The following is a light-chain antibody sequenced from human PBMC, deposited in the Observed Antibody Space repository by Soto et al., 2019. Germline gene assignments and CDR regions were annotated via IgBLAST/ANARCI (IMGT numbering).Light chain of an antibody. V-gene: IGLV3-21*02. CDR1: KVGGKS. CDR3: QVWDKSSDLVV. CDR2: DDT. Sequence: SYELTQPPSVSVAPGQTATITCGGNKVGGKSVHWYQQKPGQALVLVVYDDTDRPSGIPERFSGSNSGNTATLTISRVEAGDEADYYCQVWDKSSDLVVFGGGTKLTVL. J-gene: IGLJ2*01.